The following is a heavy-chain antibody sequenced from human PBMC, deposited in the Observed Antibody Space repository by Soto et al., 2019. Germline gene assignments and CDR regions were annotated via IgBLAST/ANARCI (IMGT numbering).Heavy chain of an antibody. D-gene: IGHD3-16*01. J-gene: IGHJ4*02. V-gene: IGHV1-8*01. Sequence: ASVKVSCKASGYTFATYDFAWVRQATGQGLEWMGWMNPYTGNTGYAQAFRGRLTMTRNTSITTAYMGLSSLTSEDTAVYFCARRLERSGPYYLDSWGQGTLVTVSS. CDR2: MNPYTGNT. CDR3: ARRLERSGPYYLDS. CDR1: GYTFATYD.